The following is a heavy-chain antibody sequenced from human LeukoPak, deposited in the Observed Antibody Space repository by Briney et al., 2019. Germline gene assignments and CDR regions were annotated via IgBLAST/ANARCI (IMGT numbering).Heavy chain of an antibody. J-gene: IGHJ4*02. CDR1: GFTFSQYS. D-gene: IGHD5-18*01. V-gene: IGHV3-48*04. CDR2: ISSISGAK. Sequence: GGSLRLSCAASGFTFSQYSMNWVRQAPGEGLEWLSYISSISGAKYYANSVKGRFTISRDNAKNLLYLQMNSLRVEDTAVYYCILGYSYALDCWGQGTLVTVSS. CDR3: ILGYSYALDC.